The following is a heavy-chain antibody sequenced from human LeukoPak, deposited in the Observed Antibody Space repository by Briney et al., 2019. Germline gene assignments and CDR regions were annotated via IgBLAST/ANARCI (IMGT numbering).Heavy chain of an antibody. CDR3: ASLTSLAAGCTGDDY. CDR2: IDPSDSYT. J-gene: IGHJ4*02. Sequence: AESLQISSNGSVYIIISSRIRYVRQMPGKGLEWMGRIDPSDSYTNYSPSFQGHVTISADKSISTAYLQWSSLKASDTAMYYCASLTSLAAGCTGDDYWGQGTLVTVSS. V-gene: IGHV5-10-1*01. D-gene: IGHD2-15*01. CDR1: VYIIISSR.